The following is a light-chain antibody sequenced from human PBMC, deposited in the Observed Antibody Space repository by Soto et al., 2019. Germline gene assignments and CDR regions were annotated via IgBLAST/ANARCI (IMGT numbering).Light chain of an antibody. V-gene: IGKV3-20*01. Sequence: EIVLTQYPGTLPLSPGERATLSCKTSQSVTNNYVACYQQKPGQAPSLLSYVTSSRASGIPEGLSGSGSATDFTLTISNQQPEYFAVYYCQQYCDSLTFGGGTKVEI. CDR3: QQYCDSLT. CDR2: VTS. J-gene: IGKJ4*01. CDR1: QSVTNNY.